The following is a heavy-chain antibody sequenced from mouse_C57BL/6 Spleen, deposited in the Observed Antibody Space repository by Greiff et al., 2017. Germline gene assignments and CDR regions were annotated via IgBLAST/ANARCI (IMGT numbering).Heavy chain of an antibody. V-gene: IGHV1-15*01. CDR1: GYTFTDYE. CDR3: TRWNDYGFDY. D-gene: IGHD2-4*01. Sequence: QVQLQQSGAELVRPGASVTLSCKASGYTFTDYEMHWVKQTPVHGLEWIGAIAPETGGTAYNQKFKGKAILTADKSSSTAYMELRSLTSEDSAVYYCTRWNDYGFDYWGQGTTLTVSS. J-gene: IGHJ2*01. CDR2: IAPETGGT.